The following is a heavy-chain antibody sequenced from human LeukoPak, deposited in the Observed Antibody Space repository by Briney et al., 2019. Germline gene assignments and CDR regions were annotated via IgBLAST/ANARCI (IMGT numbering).Heavy chain of an antibody. CDR1: RGTFSSYA. Sequence: GASVKVSCKASRGTFSSYAISWVRQAPGQGLEWMGRIIPILGIANYAQKFQGRVTITADKSTSTAYMELSSLRSEDTAVYYCARTDTRVPAAPEGYWGQGTLVTVSS. V-gene: IGHV1-69*04. CDR3: ARTDTRVPAAPEGY. CDR2: IIPILGIA. J-gene: IGHJ4*02. D-gene: IGHD2-2*01.